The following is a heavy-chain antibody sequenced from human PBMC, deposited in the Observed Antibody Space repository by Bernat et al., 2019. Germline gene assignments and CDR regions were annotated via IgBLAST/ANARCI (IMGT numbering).Heavy chain of an antibody. J-gene: IGHJ4*02. Sequence: EVHLVESGGGLVQPGGSLRLSCAASGFDCSISWMFWVRQAPGKGLVWVSHINSDGTNIKYADSVKGRFTISRDDAKSTLYLQMNSLRAEDTAVCYCAKAMAVPGVGGIYWGQGALVTVSS. CDR3: AKAMAVPGVGGIY. CDR1: GFDCSISW. V-gene: IGHV3-74*03. CDR2: INSDGTNI. D-gene: IGHD6-19*01.